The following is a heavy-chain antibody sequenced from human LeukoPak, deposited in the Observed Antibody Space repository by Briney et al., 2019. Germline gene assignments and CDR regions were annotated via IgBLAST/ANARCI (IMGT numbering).Heavy chain of an antibody. J-gene: IGHJ4*02. Sequence: KPSETLSLTGTVSGGSSNNYYWSWIRQSAGKGLEWIGRIYTSGSTNYNPSLKSRVSMSVDTSKNQFSLRLRSVTAADTAVYYCARESGYYYDTSGYTFDYWGQGILVTVSS. CDR2: IYTSGST. CDR1: GGSSNNYY. CDR3: ARESGYYYDTSGYTFDY. V-gene: IGHV4-4*07. D-gene: IGHD3-22*01.